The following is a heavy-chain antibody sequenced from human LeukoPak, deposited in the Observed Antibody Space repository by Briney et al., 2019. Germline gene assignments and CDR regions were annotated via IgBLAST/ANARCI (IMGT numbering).Heavy chain of an antibody. V-gene: IGHV3-30*04. Sequence: TGGSLRLSCAASGFTFSSYAMHWVRQAPGKGLEWVAVISYDGSNKYYADSVKGRFTISRDNSKNTLYLQMNSLRAEDTAVYYCARAFRQHRTTYYYYYMDVWGKGTTVTVSS. J-gene: IGHJ6*03. CDR1: GFTFSSYA. CDR3: ARAFRQHRTTYYYYYMDV. CDR2: ISYDGSNK. D-gene: IGHD1-26*01.